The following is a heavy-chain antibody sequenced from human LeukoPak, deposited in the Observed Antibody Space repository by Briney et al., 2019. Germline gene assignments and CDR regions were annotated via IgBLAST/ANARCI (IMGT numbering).Heavy chain of an antibody. D-gene: IGHD5-18*01. J-gene: IGHJ6*02. CDR3: AREVGYSSWYYGMDV. CDR2: INPNSGGT. V-gene: IGHV1-2*04. Sequence: GASVKVSCKASGYTFTGYYMHWVRQAPGQGLEWMGWINPNSGGTNYAQKFQGWVTMTRDTSISTAYMELSRLRSDDTAVYYCAREVGYSSWYYGMDVWGQGTTVTVSS. CDR1: GYTFTGYY.